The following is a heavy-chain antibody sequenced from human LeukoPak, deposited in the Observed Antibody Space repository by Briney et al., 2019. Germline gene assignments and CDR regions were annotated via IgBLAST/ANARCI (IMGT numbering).Heavy chain of an antibody. CDR1: GFTFSSYA. D-gene: IGHD5/OR15-5a*01. Sequence: GGSLRLSCAASGFTFSSYAMHWVRQAPGKGLEWMAVVLSDGSDQYYADSVQGRFTISRDNSKNTLYLQMDNLRVEDTAVYYCARVSKPGWYDYYYMDVWGKGTTVIVSS. J-gene: IGHJ6*03. CDR2: VLSDGSDQ. V-gene: IGHV3-30*04. CDR3: ARVSKPGWYDYYYMDV.